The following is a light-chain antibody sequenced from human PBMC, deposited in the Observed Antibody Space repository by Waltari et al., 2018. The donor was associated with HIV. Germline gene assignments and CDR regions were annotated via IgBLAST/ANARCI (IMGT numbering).Light chain of an antibody. Sequence: QSALTQPRPVSGSPGQSVTISCPGTSGDLGNYNFFSWYQHHPGTAPKPVIYDVSKRPSGVPDRFSGSKSANTASLTISGLRAEDEADYYCCAYAGGWVFGGGTEVTVL. V-gene: IGLV2-11*01. CDR2: DVS. CDR1: SGDLGNYNF. CDR3: CAYAGGWV. J-gene: IGLJ3*02.